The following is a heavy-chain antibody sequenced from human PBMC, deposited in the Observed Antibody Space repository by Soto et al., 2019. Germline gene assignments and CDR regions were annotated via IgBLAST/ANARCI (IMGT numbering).Heavy chain of an antibody. V-gene: IGHV3-21*01. D-gene: IGHD4-17*01. J-gene: IGHJ3*02. Sequence: EVQLVESGGGLVKPGGSLRLSCAASGFTFSSYSMNWVRQAPGKGLEWVSSISSSSSYIYYADSVKGRFTISRDNAKNALYLQMNSRRAEDTAVYYCARDYGDHLGAFDIWGQGTMVTVSA. CDR1: GFTFSSYS. CDR2: ISSSSSYI. CDR3: ARDYGDHLGAFDI.